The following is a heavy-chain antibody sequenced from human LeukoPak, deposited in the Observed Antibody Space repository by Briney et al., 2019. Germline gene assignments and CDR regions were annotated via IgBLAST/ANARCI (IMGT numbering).Heavy chain of an antibody. J-gene: IGHJ4*02. Sequence: ASVKVSCKASGGTFSSYAISWVRQAPGQGLEWMGGIIPIFGTANYAQKLQGRVTMTTDTSTSTAYMELRSPRSDDTAVYYCARSGGTLVANWGQGTLVTVSS. V-gene: IGHV1-69*05. CDR1: GGTFSSYA. D-gene: IGHD2-15*01. CDR2: IIPIFGTA. CDR3: ARSGGTLVAN.